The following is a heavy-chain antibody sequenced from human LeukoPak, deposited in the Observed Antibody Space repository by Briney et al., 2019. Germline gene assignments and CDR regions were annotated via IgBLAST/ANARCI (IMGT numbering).Heavy chain of an antibody. D-gene: IGHD3-22*01. CDR3: AKDDSSGYYPQYYFDY. CDR1: GFSFTTYA. CDR2: ISGSGGST. J-gene: IGHJ4*02. Sequence: PGGSLRLSCAASGFSFTTYAMSWVRQAPGKGLEWVSAISGSGGSTYYADSVKGRFTISRDNSKNTLYLQMNSLRAEDTAVYYCAKDDSSGYYPQYYFDYWGQGTLVTVSS. V-gene: IGHV3-23*01.